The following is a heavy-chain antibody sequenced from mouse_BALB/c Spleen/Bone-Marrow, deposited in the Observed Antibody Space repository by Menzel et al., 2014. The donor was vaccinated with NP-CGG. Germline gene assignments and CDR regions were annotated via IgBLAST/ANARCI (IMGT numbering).Heavy chain of an antibody. V-gene: IGHV1-80*01. CDR1: GYAFSVYW. CDR2: IYPGDGDT. Sequence: VQLVESGAELVRPGSSVKISCKASGYAFSVYWMNWVKQRPGQGPEWIGQIYPGDGDTNYNGKFKGRATLTADKSSNTAYMQLSSLTSEDSAAYFCARGGISVDYWGQGTTLTVSS. J-gene: IGHJ2*01. CDR3: ARGGISVDY.